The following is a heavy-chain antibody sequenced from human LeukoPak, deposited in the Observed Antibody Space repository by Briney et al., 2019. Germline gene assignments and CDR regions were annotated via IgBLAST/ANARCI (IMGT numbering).Heavy chain of an antibody. CDR2: ISSSSSYI. D-gene: IGHD2/OR15-2a*01. V-gene: IGHV3-21*01. CDR3: VRGGTYCDSTCKGADY. J-gene: IGHJ4*02. CDR1: GFTFSSYS. Sequence: PGGSLRLSCAASGFTFSSYSMNWVRQAPGKGLEWVSSISSSSSYINYADSVKGRFTISRDNAKNSLDLQMNSLRAEDTAVYYCVRGGTYCDSTCKGADYWGQGTLVAVSS.